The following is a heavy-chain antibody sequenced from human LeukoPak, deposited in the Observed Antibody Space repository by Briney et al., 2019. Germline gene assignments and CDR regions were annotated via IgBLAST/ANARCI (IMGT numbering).Heavy chain of an antibody. CDR2: INHSGST. V-gene: IGHV4-34*01. Sequence: SETLSLTCAVYGGSFSGYYWSWIRQPPGKGLEWIGEINHSGSTNYNPSLKSRVTISVDTSKNQFSLRLSSVTAADTAVYYCARQRLLGYYYDSSGYLPPRSAFDYWGQGTLVTVSS. CDR3: ARQRLLGYYYDSSGYLPPRSAFDY. J-gene: IGHJ4*02. D-gene: IGHD3-22*01. CDR1: GGSFSGYY.